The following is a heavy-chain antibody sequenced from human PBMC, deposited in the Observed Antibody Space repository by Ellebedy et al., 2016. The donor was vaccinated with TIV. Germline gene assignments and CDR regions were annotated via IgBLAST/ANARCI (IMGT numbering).Heavy chain of an antibody. Sequence: LRLSXTVSGDSINSGGYYWNWIRQHPVKSLEWIGYVDYIGRTYYNPSLKSRVTMSVDTSKTQFSLKLSSMTAADTAVYYCARDQNDYGYDAFDIWGQGTLVTVSS. V-gene: IGHV4-31*03. CDR2: VDYIGRT. CDR3: ARDQNDYGYDAFDI. CDR1: GDSINSGGYY. J-gene: IGHJ3*02. D-gene: IGHD4-17*01.